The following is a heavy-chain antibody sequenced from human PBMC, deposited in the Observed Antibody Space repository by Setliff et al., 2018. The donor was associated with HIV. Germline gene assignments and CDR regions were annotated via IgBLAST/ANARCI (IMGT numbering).Heavy chain of an antibody. J-gene: IGHJ4*02. V-gene: IGHV3-23*01. Sequence: GGSLRLSCAASGFTFSNYVINWVRRAPGKGLEWISGISGSGVNSYYADSVKGRFTISRDNSKNTVYLQMNSLRAEDTAVYYCAKTSNTGYLFCSDYWGQGTLVTVSS. CDR1: GFTFSNYV. D-gene: IGHD3-9*01. CDR2: ISGSGVNS. CDR3: AKTSNTGYLFCSDY.